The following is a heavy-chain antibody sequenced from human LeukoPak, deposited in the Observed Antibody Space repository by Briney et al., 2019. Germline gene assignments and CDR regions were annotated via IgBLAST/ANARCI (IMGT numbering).Heavy chain of an antibody. V-gene: IGHV4-59*01. Sequence: SETLSLTRTVSGGSISSYYWSWIRQPPGKGLEWIGYIYYSGSTNYNPSLKSRVTISVDTSKNQFSLKLSSVTAADTAVYYCARDHDSSGFDPWGQGTLVTVSS. D-gene: IGHD3-22*01. CDR3: ARDHDSSGFDP. J-gene: IGHJ5*02. CDR1: GGSISSYY. CDR2: IYYSGST.